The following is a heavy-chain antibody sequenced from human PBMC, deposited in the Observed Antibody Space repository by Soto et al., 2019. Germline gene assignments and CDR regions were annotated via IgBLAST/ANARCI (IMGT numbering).Heavy chain of an antibody. CDR3: AKGRAATPLYYYMDV. CDR1: GFTFSSYA. Sequence: EVQLLESGGGLVQPGGSLRLSCAASGFTFSSYAMIWVRQAPGKGLEWVSAISGSGGSTYYADSVKGRFTISRDNSKNTLYLQMNSLRAEDTAVYYCAKGRAATPLYYYMDVWGKGTTVTVSS. J-gene: IGHJ6*03. CDR2: ISGSGGST. D-gene: IGHD2-15*01. V-gene: IGHV3-23*01.